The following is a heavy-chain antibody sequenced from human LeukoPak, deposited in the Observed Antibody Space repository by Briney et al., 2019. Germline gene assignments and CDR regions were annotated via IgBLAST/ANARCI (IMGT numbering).Heavy chain of an antibody. CDR1: GDSISGFY. CDR3: ARSQFDRFGELLSDY. J-gene: IGHJ4*02. Sequence: PSETLSLTCTVSGDSISGFYWSWIRQPPGKGLEWIGYIYYSGSTNYNPSLKSRVTISVDTSKNQFSLKLSSVTAADTAVYYCARSQFDRFGELLSDYWGQGTLVTVSS. D-gene: IGHD3-10*01. CDR2: IYYSGST. V-gene: IGHV4-59*12.